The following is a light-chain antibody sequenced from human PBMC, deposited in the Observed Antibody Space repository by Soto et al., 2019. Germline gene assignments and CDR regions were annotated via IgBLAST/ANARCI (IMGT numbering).Light chain of an antibody. V-gene: IGKV3D-15*01. J-gene: IGKJ1*01. CDR1: QSVSSSH. CDR3: QQYNNWPRT. Sequence: EIVLTQSPGTLSLSPGERATLSCRASQSVSSSHLAWYQQKPGLAPRLLIYGASSRATGIPDRFSGSGSGTEFTLSINSLQSEDFAVYYCQQYNNWPRTFGQGTQVDIK. CDR2: GAS.